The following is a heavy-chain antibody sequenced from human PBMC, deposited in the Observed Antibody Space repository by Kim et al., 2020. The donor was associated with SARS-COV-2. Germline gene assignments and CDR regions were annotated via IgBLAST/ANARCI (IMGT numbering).Heavy chain of an antibody. D-gene: IGHD4-17*01. CDR3: ASRTVTVDY. CDR2: GSP. Sequence: GSPSDAQKFQGRVPRTRDTSTSTVYMELSSLRSEDTAVYYCASRTVTVDYWGQGTLVTVSS. V-gene: IGHV1-46*01. J-gene: IGHJ4*02.